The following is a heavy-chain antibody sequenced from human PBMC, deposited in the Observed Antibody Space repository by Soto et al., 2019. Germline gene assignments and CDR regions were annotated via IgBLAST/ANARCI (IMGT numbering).Heavy chain of an antibody. D-gene: IGHD1-26*01. CDR3: ARVSATVGTLRWFYL. V-gene: IGHV3-74*01. Sequence: EVQLVESGGGLVQPGGSLRLSCAASGFTFSSYSMHWVRQAPGKGLVWVSRINSDGSSTSYADSVKGRFTISRDHAKNTQYLELNSLRAEDRAGYCCARVSATVGTLRWFYLLGQGTLVTVSS. CDR2: INSDGSST. CDR1: GFTFSSYS. J-gene: IGHJ5*02.